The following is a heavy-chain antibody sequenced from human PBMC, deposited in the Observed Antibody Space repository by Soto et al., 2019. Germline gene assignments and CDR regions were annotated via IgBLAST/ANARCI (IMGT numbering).Heavy chain of an antibody. V-gene: IGHV4-59*08. CDR3: ARFITGTTDWFDP. CDR1: GGSISSYY. CDR2: IYYSGST. J-gene: IGHJ5*02. Sequence: SETLSLTCTVSGGSISSYYWSWIRQPPGKGLEWIGYIYYSGSTNYNPSLKSRVTISVDTSKNQFSLKLSSVTAADTAVYYCARFITGTTDWFDPWGQGTLVT. D-gene: IGHD1-20*01.